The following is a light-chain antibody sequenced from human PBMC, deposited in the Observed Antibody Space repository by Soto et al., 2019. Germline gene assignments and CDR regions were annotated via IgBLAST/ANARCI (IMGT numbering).Light chain of an antibody. CDR3: QQYGSSPPWT. J-gene: IGKJ1*01. CDR2: GAS. V-gene: IGKV3-20*01. CDR1: QSVSSNF. Sequence: IVLTQSPGTLSLSPGERATLSCRASQSVSSNFLAWYQLKPGQAPRLLIFGASSRATGIPDNFSGSGSGTDFTLTINRLGPEDFAVYYCQQYGSSPPWTFGQGTKVDIK.